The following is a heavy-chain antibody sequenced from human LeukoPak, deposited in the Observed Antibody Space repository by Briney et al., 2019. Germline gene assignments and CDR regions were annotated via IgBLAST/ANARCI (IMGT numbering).Heavy chain of an antibody. J-gene: IGHJ5*02. D-gene: IGHD3-3*01. CDR3: ARGGFWSGPVHNWFDP. Sequence: SETLSLTCTMSGGGDSITDYYWSWARQPPGKGLEWLGYVYHRGSTDYSPSLKSRLIISLDTSKSQFSLRLSSVTAADTAVYYCARGGFWSGPVHNWFDPWGQGTLVTVSS. V-gene: IGHV4-59*01. CDR2: VYHRGST. CDR1: GGGDSITDYY.